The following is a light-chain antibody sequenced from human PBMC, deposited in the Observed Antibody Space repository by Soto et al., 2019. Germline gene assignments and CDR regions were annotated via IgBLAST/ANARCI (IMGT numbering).Light chain of an antibody. CDR1: QTVSSA. CDR2: GAS. J-gene: IGKJ5*01. V-gene: IGKV3-15*01. Sequence: VLTQSPGTLSLSPGALAAFLGSTGQTVSSARLAWFQQKPGQAPRLLIYGASTRDTGIPARFSGSGSGTEFTLAISSLQSEDFAVYFCQQYNIWRSITFGQGTRLEIK. CDR3: QQYNIWRSIT.